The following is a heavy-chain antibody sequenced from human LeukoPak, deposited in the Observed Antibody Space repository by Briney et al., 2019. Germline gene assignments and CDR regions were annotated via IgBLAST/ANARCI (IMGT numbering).Heavy chain of an antibody. CDR3: ARQRVVVTEGFDY. Sequence: SETLSLTCAVYGGSFSGYYWSWIRQPPGKGLEWIGEINHSGSTNYNPSLKSRVTISVDTSKNQFSLKLSSVTAADTAVYYCARQRVVVTEGFDYWGREPWSPSPQ. V-gene: IGHV4-34*01. CDR2: INHSGST. J-gene: IGHJ4*02. CDR1: GGSFSGYY. D-gene: IGHD2-15*01.